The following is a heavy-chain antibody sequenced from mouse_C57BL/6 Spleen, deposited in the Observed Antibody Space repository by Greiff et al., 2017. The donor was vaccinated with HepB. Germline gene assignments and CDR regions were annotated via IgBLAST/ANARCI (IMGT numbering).Heavy chain of an antibody. CDR2: IDPSDSYT. J-gene: IGHJ1*03. V-gene: IGHV1-69*01. Sequence: QVQLQQPGAELVMPGASVKLSCKASGYTFTSYWMHWVKQRPGQGLEWIGEIDPSDSYTNYNQKFKGKSTLTVDKSSSTAYMQLSSLTSEDSAVYYCARSRWYFDVWGTGTTVTVSS. CDR1: GYTFTSYW. CDR3: ARSRWYFDV.